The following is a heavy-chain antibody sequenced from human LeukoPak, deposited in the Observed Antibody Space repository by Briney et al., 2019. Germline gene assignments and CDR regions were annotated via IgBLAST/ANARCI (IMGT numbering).Heavy chain of an antibody. CDR2: ISGNGGSR. J-gene: IGHJ4*02. D-gene: IGHD5-18*01. CDR1: GFTFSTYT. V-gene: IGHV3-64*01. Sequence: GGSLRLSCAASGFTFSTYTMHRVRQAPGKGLEYVSSISGNGGSREYANSVKGRFTISRDNSRNTLYLQMGSLRAEDMAVYYCARDAGYVRFDFWGQGTLVTVSS. CDR3: ARDAGYVRFDF.